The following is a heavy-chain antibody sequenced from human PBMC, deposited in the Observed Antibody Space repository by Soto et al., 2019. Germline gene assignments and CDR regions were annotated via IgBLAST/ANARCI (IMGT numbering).Heavy chain of an antibody. CDR1: GFSFNTSG. CDR2: IAFDGSQE. V-gene: IGHV3-30*03. D-gene: IGHD2-21*02. CDR3: ATKVRVTNYLYYGMDV. Sequence: QVQLVESGGGVVQPGSALRLSCAASGFSFNTSGMHWGRQAPGKGLEWVAVIAFDGSQEFYGDSVRGRFTISRYNSKNTLFLQMKILTPEDTAVYYGATKVRVTNYLYYGMDVWGQGTTVTVAS. J-gene: IGHJ6*02.